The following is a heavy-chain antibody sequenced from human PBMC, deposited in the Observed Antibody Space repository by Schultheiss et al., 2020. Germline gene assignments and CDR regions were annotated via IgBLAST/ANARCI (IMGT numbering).Heavy chain of an antibody. V-gene: IGHV4-59*12. J-gene: IGHJ5*02. D-gene: IGHD6-19*01. Sequence: SETLSLTCTVSGGSISSYYWSWIRQPPGKGLEWIGEIYHSGSTNYNPSLKSRVTISVDKSKNQFSLKLSSVTAEDTAVYYCARESAVAGTIGDWFDPWGQGTLVNVYS. CDR2: IYHSGST. CDR1: GGSISSYY. CDR3: ARESAVAGTIGDWFDP.